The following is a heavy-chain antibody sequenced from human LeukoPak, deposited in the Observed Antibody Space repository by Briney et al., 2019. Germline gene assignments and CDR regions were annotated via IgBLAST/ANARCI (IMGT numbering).Heavy chain of an antibody. CDR3: AKGSGYSSKTNWFDP. Sequence: GGSLRLSCAASGFTFSTYAMNWVRQAPGKRLEWVSSITGSGRDTYYAGSVRGRITISRDNSRNTLYLQMNSLRAEDTALYYCAKGSGYSSKTNWFDPWGQGTLVTVSS. V-gene: IGHV3-23*01. D-gene: IGHD6-13*01. J-gene: IGHJ5*02. CDR1: GFTFSTYA. CDR2: ITGSGRDT.